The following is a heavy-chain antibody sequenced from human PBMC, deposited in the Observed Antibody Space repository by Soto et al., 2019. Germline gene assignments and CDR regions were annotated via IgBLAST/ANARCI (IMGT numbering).Heavy chain of an antibody. V-gene: IGHV3-33*01. CDR3: XXXXXXDSHDY. D-gene: IGHD4-17*01. J-gene: IGHJ4*02. Sequence: QVQLVESGGGVVQPGRSLRLSCAASGFTFSNYGMHWVRQAPGKGLEWVAVIWYDGSNKYYADSVKGRFTISRDNSKNTLYLQMNSLRAEDTAVYYCXXXXXXDSHDYWGQGTLVTVSS. CDR1: GFTFSNYG. CDR2: IWYDGSNK.